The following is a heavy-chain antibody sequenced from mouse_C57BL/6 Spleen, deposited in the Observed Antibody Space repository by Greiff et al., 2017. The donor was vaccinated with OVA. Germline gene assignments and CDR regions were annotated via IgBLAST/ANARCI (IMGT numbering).Heavy chain of an antibody. CDR2: FLPGSGST. V-gene: IGHV1-9*01. J-gene: IGHJ2*01. CDR1: GYTFTGYW. Sequence: QVQLKQSGAELMKPGASVKLSCKATGYTFTGYWIEWVKQRPGHGLEWIGEFLPGSGSTNYNEKFKGKATFTADTSSNTAYMPLSSLTTEDSSIYYCARFYGNYYFDYWGQGTTLTVSS. CDR3: ARFYGNYYFDY. D-gene: IGHD2-1*01.